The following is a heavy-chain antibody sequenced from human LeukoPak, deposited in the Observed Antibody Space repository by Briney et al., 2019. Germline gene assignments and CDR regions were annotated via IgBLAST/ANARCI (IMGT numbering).Heavy chain of an antibody. CDR3: ARQYCITTDCSLIQTYFDY. CDR1: GYSFINYG. CDR2: ISTHNGKT. J-gene: IGHJ4*02. V-gene: IGHV1-18*01. Sequence: ASVKVSCKTSGYSFINYGINWVRQAPGQGLEWMGWISTHNGKTNYEKIFQDRITMTTDTSTTTAYLELRSLRSDDTAVYFCARQYCITTDCSLIQTYFDYWGQGTLVTVSS. D-gene: IGHD2/OR15-2a*01.